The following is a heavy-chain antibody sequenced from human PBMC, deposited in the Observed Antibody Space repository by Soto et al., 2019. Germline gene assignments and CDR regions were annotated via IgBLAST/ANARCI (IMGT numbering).Heavy chain of an antibody. D-gene: IGHD4-17*01. CDR3: ARYVPTVTTGGPAY. Sequence: QVQLLQSGGEVEKPGASVKVSCKASGYTFTSYGVSWVRQAPGQGLEWMGWISAYNGNTNYAQKFQGRVTMTTDTYTRTAYMELRSLRSDDTAVYYCARYVPTVTTGGPAYGGQGTLVTVSS. J-gene: IGHJ4*02. CDR2: ISAYNGNT. V-gene: IGHV1-18*01. CDR1: GYTFTSYG.